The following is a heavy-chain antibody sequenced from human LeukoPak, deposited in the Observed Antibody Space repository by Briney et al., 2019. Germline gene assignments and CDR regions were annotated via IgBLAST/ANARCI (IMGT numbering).Heavy chain of an antibody. V-gene: IGHV1-24*01. CDR2: FDPEDGET. CDR3: ATGIGSGSYYTPFRYYYYMDV. CDR1: GYTLTELS. D-gene: IGHD3-10*01. J-gene: IGHJ6*03. Sequence: ASVKVSCKVSGYTLTELSMHWVRQAPGKGLEWRGGFDPEDGETIYAQKFQGRVTMTEDTSTDTAYMELSSLRSEDTAVYYCATGIGSGSYYTPFRYYYYMDVWGKGTTVTVSS.